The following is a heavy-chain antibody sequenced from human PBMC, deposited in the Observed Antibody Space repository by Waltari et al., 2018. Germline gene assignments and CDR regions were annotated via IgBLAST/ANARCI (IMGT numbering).Heavy chain of an antibody. J-gene: IGHJ6*02. CDR3: ARLASPEGLDV. CDR2: VYYTGSA. Sequence: QLQLQESGPGLVQPSETLSLMCTVPGGPIPSSRFHWTWIRQPPGKGLEWIGSVYYTGSAFYNPSLKSRLTISSDTSGNQFSLQVRSVTAADTAVYYCARLASPEGLDVWGQGTTVTVSS. CDR1: GGPIPSSRFH. V-gene: IGHV4-39*01.